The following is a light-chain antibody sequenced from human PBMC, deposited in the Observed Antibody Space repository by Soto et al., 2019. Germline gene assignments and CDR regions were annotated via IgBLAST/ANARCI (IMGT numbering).Light chain of an antibody. Sequence: QSALTLPRSVSGSPGQSVTISCTGTSSDVGGYNYGSWYQQNPGKAPKLMIYDVSKRPSGVSDRFSGSKSANTASLIISGLQAEDEADYYCCSYAGNTLVVFGGGTKVTVL. CDR2: DVS. CDR1: SSDVGGYNY. CDR3: CSYAGNTLVV. V-gene: IGLV2-11*01. J-gene: IGLJ2*01.